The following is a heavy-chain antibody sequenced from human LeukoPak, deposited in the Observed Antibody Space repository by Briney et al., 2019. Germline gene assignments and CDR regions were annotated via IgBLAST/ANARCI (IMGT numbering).Heavy chain of an antibody. CDR2: ISYDGSNK. J-gene: IGHJ4*02. D-gene: IGHD6-19*01. V-gene: IGHV3-30-3*01. Sequence: PGGSLRLSCAASGFTFSSYAKGSVRQAPGKGLEGGVVISYDGSNKYYADSVKGRFTISRDNSKNTLYLQMNSLRAEDTAVYYCARDQKAAGSGWSVAFDYWGQGTLVTVSS. CDR3: ARDQKAAGSGWSVAFDY. CDR1: GFTFSSYA.